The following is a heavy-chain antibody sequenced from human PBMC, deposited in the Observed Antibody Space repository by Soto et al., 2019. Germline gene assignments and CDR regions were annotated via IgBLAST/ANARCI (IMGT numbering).Heavy chain of an antibody. V-gene: IGHV3-30-3*01. CDR3: PRCMVRGVQCAFDI. J-gene: IGHJ3*02. Sequence: QVQLVESGGGVVQPGRSLRLSCAASGFTFSSYAMHWVRQAPGKGLEWVAVISYDGSNKYYADSVKVRFTISRDNSKNTMYLQMNSLRAEDTAVYYCPRCMVRGVQCAFDIWGQGTMVTVSS. CDR2: ISYDGSNK. D-gene: IGHD3-10*01. CDR1: GFTFSSYA.